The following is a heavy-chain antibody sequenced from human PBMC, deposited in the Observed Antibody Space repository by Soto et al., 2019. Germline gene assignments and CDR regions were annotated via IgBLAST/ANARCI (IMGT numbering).Heavy chain of an antibody. V-gene: IGHV3-9*01. CDR3: AKVGGLYYYYMDV. CDR2: ISWNSGSI. Sequence: ELQLVESGGGLVQPGRSLRLSCAASGFTFDDYAMHWVRQAPGKGLGWVSGISWNSGSIGYADSVKGRFTISRDNAKNSLYLQMNSLRAEDTALYYCAKVGGLYYYYMDVWGKGTTVTVSS. D-gene: IGHD2-15*01. J-gene: IGHJ6*03. CDR1: GFTFDDYA.